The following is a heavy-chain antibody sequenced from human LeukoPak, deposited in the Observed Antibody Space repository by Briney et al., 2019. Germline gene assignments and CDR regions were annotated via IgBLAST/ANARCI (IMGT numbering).Heavy chain of an antibody. Sequence: KSSETLSLTCAVYGGSFSTYYWSWIRQPPGKGLEWIGYLSYSGGTNYNPSLKSRVTMSVDTSKNQFSLKLRSVTAADTAVYYCTRGPWDSSFDYWGQGTLVTVSS. D-gene: IGHD6-13*01. CDR2: LSYSGGT. CDR3: TRGPWDSSFDY. CDR1: GGSFSTYY. J-gene: IGHJ4*02. V-gene: IGHV4-59*01.